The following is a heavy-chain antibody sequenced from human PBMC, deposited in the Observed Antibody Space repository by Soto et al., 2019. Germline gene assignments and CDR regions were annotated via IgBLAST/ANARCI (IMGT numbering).Heavy chain of an antibody. Sequence: SDTLSLTCTVSGGSIGSYFWSWILQPPRKGLEWIGYGYYSGYPNYNPSLKSRVTISVDTRKNQFSLKLSSVTAADTAVYYCAREKATQVGPLGDWFDPWGQGTMVTVSS. V-gene: IGHV4-59*01. CDR2: GYYSGYP. CDR1: GGSIGSYF. CDR3: AREKATQVGPLGDWFDP. J-gene: IGHJ5*02. D-gene: IGHD1-26*01.